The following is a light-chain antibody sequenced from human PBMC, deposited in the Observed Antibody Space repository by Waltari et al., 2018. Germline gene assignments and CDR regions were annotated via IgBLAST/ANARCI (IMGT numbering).Light chain of an antibody. V-gene: IGLV4-69*01. J-gene: IGLJ3*02. CDR3: QTWGTDIGV. Sequence: QLVLTQSPSASASLGASVKLTCPLSSGHSSYAIAWHQQQLEKGPRYLMKVNSDGSHNKGGGIPVRFSGSSSGAERYLTIASLQSEDEADYYCQTWGTDIGVFGGGTKLTVL. CDR1: SGHSSYA. CDR2: VNSDGSH.